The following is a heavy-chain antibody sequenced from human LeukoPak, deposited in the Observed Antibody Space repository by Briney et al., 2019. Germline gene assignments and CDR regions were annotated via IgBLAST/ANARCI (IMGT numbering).Heavy chain of an antibody. J-gene: IGHJ6*03. CDR2: IWSDGNNR. D-gene: IGHD2-8*02. Sequence: GGSLRLSCAASGFTFRNYGMHWVRQATGKGLEWVSFIWSDGNNRFYADSVKGRFTISRDNSKNMLYLQMDTLRSEDAALYYCAKDPGASVSGFHMDVWGKGTTVIVSS. V-gene: IGHV3-30*02. CDR1: GFTFRNYG. CDR3: AKDPGASVSGFHMDV.